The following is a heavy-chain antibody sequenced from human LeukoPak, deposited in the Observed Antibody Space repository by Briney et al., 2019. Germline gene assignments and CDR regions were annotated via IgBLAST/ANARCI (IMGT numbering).Heavy chain of an antibody. V-gene: IGHV4-38-2*01. Sequence: PSETLSLTCVVSGYSISSGYHWGWIRQPPGKGLDWIGSIYRSGITYYNPSLKSRVTISVDTSKNQFSLKLSSVTAADTAVYYCARHNWTFDIWGQETMVTASS. CDR3: ARHNWTFDI. J-gene: IGHJ3*02. D-gene: IGHD1-20*01. CDR2: IYRSGIT. CDR1: GYSISSGYH.